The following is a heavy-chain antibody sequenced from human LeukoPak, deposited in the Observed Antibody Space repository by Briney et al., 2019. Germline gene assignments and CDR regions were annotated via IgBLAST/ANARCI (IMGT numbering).Heavy chain of an antibody. J-gene: IGHJ3*02. CDR3: ARHPTTVTTAFDI. CDR2: IYPGDSDT. V-gene: IGHV5-51*01. Sequence: GESLKISCKGSGYSFTSYWIGWVRQMPGKGLEWMGIIYPGDSDTRYSPSFQGQVTISADKSISTAYLQWGSLKASDTAMYYCARHPTTVTTAFDIWGQGTMVTVSS. D-gene: IGHD4-17*01. CDR1: GYSFTSYW.